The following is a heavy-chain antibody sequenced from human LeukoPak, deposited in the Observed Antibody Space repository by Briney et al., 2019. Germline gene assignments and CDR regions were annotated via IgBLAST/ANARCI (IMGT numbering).Heavy chain of an antibody. J-gene: IGHJ4*02. D-gene: IGHD4-11*01. CDR1: GFTVSTNF. CDR3: ARTRVDMTTFDYFDY. V-gene: IGHV3-53*01. CDR2: IYSGGST. Sequence: GGSLRLSCVVSGFTVSTNFMSWVRQAPGERLEWVSVIYSGGSTYYADSVKGRFTISRDNSKNTLYLQMNSLRAEDTAVYYCARTRVDMTTFDYFDYWGQGTLVTVSS.